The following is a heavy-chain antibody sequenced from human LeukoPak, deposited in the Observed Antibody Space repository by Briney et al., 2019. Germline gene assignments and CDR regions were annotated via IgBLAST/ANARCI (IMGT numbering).Heavy chain of an antibody. CDR1: GDSVSSNSAA. CDR3: ARGGKYSFDY. J-gene: IGHJ4*02. CDR2: TYPRSKWYN. V-gene: IGHV6-1*01. Sequence: SQILAVTCAIAGDSVSSNSAAWHWIRQSPSRRLEWLGSTYPRSKWYNDYALSVIGRISVNPDTPKNEFSLQMNSVPPKDTAVYYCARGGKYSFDYWGQGTLVTVSS. D-gene: IGHD1-26*01.